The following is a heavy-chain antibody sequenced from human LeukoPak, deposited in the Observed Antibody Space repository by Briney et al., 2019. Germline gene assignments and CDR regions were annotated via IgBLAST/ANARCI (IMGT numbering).Heavy chain of an antibody. CDR3: ASSGYYDYVWGSQSDY. D-gene: IGHD3-16*01. J-gene: IGHJ4*02. CDR1: GGSISSGSYY. CDR2: IYTSGST. V-gene: IGHV4-61*02. Sequence: SETLSLTCTVSGGSISSGSYYWSWIRQPAGKGLEWIGRIYTSGSTKYNPSLKSRVTISVDTSKNQFSLKLSSVTAADTAVYYCASSGYYDYVWGSQSDYWGQGTLVTVSS.